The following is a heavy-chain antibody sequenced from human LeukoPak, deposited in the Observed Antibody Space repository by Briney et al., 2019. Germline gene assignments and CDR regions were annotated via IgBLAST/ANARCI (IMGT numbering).Heavy chain of an antibody. CDR2: IYYSGST. Sequence: SETLSLTCTVSGGSISSSSYYWGWIRQPPGKGLEWIGSIYYSGSTYYNPSLRSRVTISVDTSKNQFSLKLSSVTAADTAVYYCARCSTALFWAGFVDNWGSPWFDPWGQGTLVTVSS. CDR1: GGSISSSSYY. V-gene: IGHV4-39*01. D-gene: IGHD7-27*01. CDR3: ARCSTALFWAGFVDNWGSPWFDP. J-gene: IGHJ5*02.